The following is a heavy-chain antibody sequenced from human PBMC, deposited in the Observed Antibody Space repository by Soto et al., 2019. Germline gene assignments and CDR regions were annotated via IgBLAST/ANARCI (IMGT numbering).Heavy chain of an antibody. Sequence: GGSLRLSCAASGFTFSDTWMSWVRQAPGKGLEWVGRVKSKTDGGTTSYAAPVKGRFTVARDDSKSKLYLQMNSLQTEDTAVYYCVTAWIRGVDGSMDYWGHGTTVTCSS. CDR1: GFTFSDTW. CDR3: VTAWIRGVDGSMDY. J-gene: IGHJ6*02. V-gene: IGHV3-15*01. CDR2: VKSKTDGGTT. D-gene: IGHD6-19*01.